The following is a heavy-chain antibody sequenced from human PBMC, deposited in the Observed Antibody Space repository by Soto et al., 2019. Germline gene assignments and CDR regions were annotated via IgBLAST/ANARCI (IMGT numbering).Heavy chain of an antibody. D-gene: IGHD7-27*01. J-gene: IGHJ4*02. CDR3: ARRWGRTSDY. Sequence: RWIRQPPGKGLEWIGYIYYSGSTNYNPSLKSRVTISVDTSKNQFSLKLSSVTAADTAVYYCARRWGRTSDYWGQGTLDIVTS. V-gene: IGHV4-59*08. CDR2: IYYSGST.